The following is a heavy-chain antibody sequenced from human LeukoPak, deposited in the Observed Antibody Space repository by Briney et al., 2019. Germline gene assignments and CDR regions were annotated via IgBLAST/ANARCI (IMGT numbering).Heavy chain of an antibody. J-gene: IGHJ3*02. CDR1: GDSISSGSYY. CDR2: VYHVGTT. CDR3: ARCLGFLIGSSWYPDAFDI. V-gene: IGHV4-39*07. D-gene: IGHD6-13*01. Sequence: SETLSLTCTVSGDSISSGSYYWSWIRQPPGKGLEWIGVYHVGTTDYNPSLKSRVTISVDRSKNQMSLKLSSVTAADTAVYYCARCLGFLIGSSWYPDAFDIWGQGTMVTVSS.